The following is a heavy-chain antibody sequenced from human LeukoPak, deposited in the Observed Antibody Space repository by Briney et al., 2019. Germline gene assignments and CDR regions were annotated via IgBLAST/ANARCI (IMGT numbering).Heavy chain of an antibody. V-gene: IGHV4-39*07. Sequence: SETLSLTCAVSGASISSSNYYWGWVRQSPGKGLEWIGEINHSGSTNYNPSLKSRVTISVDTSKNQFSLKLSSVTAADTAVYYCARDHLGTLLWFGELLYQFDYWGQGTLVTVSS. J-gene: IGHJ4*02. CDR1: GASISSSNYY. CDR2: INHSGST. CDR3: ARDHLGTLLWFGELLYQFDY. D-gene: IGHD3-10*01.